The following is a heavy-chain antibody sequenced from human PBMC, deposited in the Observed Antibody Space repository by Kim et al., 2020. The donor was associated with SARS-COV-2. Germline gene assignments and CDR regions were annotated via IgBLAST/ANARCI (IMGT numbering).Heavy chain of an antibody. D-gene: IGHD3-22*01. CDR1: GGSLSSYY. CDR2: IYYSGST. Sequence: SETLSLTCTVSGGSLSSYYWSWIRQPPGKGLEWIGSIYYSGSTNYNPSLKSRVTISADTSKNQFSLNLSSVTDADTALYYCARSGSYFDTSAAWFDPWG. CDR3: ARSGSYFDTSAAWFDP. V-gene: IGHV4-59*01. J-gene: IGHJ5*02.